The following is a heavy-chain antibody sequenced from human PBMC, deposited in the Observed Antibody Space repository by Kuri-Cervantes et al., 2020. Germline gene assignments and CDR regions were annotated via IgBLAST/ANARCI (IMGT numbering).Heavy chain of an antibody. V-gene: IGHV1-24*01. CDR1: GYTLTELS. CDR3: ARGIEAGAVDY. J-gene: IGHJ4*02. Sequence: ASVKVSCKVSGYTLTELSMHWVRQAPGKGLEWMGGFDPEDGETIYAQKFQGRVTTTEDTSTDTAYMELSSLRSEDTAVYYCARGIEAGAVDYWGQGTLVTVSS. CDR2: FDPEDGET. D-gene: IGHD2-15*01.